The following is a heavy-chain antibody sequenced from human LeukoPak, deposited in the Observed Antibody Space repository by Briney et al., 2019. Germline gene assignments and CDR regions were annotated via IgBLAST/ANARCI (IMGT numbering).Heavy chain of an antibody. CDR3: ARQASIVVVTAPGFDY. CDR1: GGSIMSGYYY. D-gene: IGHD2-21*02. J-gene: IGHJ4*02. Sequence: SETLSLTCTVSGGSIMSGYYYWGWIRQPPGKGLEWIGSIYYSGSTYYNPSLKSRVTISVDTSKNQFSLKLSSVTAADTAVYYCARQASIVVVTAPGFDYWGQGTLVTVSS. CDR2: IYYSGST. V-gene: IGHV4-39*01.